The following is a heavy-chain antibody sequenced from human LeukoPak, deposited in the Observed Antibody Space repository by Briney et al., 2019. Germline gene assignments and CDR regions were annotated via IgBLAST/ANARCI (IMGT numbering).Heavy chain of an antibody. Sequence: GGSLRLSCAASGFTFSAFAMHWARQAQGKGLEWVAAISYDASNKYYAVSVRGRFTISRDNSRNTLFLQTNSLRADDTAVYYCARGTTDIVAEISDAFDIWGQGTVVTVSS. CDR1: GFTFSAFA. V-gene: IGHV3-30-3*01. CDR2: ISYDASNK. J-gene: IGHJ3*02. D-gene: IGHD5-12*01. CDR3: ARGTTDIVAEISDAFDI.